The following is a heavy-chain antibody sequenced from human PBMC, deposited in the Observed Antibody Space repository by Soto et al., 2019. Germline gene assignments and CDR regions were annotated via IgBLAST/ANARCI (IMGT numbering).Heavy chain of an antibody. Sequence: SETLSLTCTVSGGSISSYYWSWIRQPPGKGLEWIGYIYYSGSTNYNPSLKSRVTISVDTSKNQFSLKLSSVTAADTAVYYCASLPYYYDSSGYYYFDYWGQGTLVTVSS. V-gene: IGHV4-59*08. CDR2: IYYSGST. CDR1: GGSISSYY. D-gene: IGHD3-22*01. CDR3: ASLPYYYDSSGYYYFDY. J-gene: IGHJ4*02.